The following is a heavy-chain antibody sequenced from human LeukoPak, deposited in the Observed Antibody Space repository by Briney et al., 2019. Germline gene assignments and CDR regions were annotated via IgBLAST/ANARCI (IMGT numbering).Heavy chain of an antibody. CDR2: IYYSGST. D-gene: IGHD6-19*01. CDR1: GGSISSYY. CDR3: ARALGGGWYDY. V-gene: IGHV4-59*01. Sequence: PSETLSLTCTVSGGSISSYYWSWIRQPPGKGLEWIGYIYYSGSTNYNPSLKSRVTISVDTSKNQFSLKLSSVTAADTAVYYRARALGGGWYDYWGQGTLVTVSS. J-gene: IGHJ4*02.